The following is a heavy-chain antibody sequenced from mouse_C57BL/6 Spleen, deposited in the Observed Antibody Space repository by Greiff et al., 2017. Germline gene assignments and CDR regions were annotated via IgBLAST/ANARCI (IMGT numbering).Heavy chain of an antibody. V-gene: IGHV1-64*01. D-gene: IGHD3-2*02. CDR3: ARRDTAQATAWFAY. CDR1: GYTFTSYW. Sequence: QVQLQQPGAELVKPGASVKLSCKASGYTFTSYWMHWVKQRPGQGLEWIGMIHPNSGSTNYNEKFKSKATLTVDKSSSTAYMQLSSLTSENSAVYYCARRDTAQATAWFAYWGQGTLVTVSA. J-gene: IGHJ3*01. CDR2: IHPNSGST.